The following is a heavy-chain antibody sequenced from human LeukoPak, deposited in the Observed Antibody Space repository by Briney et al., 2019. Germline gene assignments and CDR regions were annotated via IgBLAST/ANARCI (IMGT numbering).Heavy chain of an antibody. CDR3: ARDRTYYDFWSGSQVPEPPDY. Sequence: PSETLSLTRTVSGGSISSGGYYWSWIRQHPGKGLEWIGYIYYSGSTYYNPSLKSRVTISVDTSKNQFSLKLSSVTAADTAVYYCARDRTYYDFWSGSQVPEPPDYWGQGTLVTVSS. D-gene: IGHD3-3*01. CDR2: IYYSGST. CDR1: GGSISSGGYY. V-gene: IGHV4-31*03. J-gene: IGHJ4*02.